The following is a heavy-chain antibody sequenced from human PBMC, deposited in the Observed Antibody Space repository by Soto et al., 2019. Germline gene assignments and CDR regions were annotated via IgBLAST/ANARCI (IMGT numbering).Heavy chain of an antibody. CDR2: ISYDGSNK. CDR1: GFTFSSYG. V-gene: IGHV3-30*18. CDR3: AKDLGSSGWYEPRSNWFDP. D-gene: IGHD6-19*01. Sequence: QVQLVESGGGVVQPGRSLRLSCAASGFTFSSYGMHWVRQAPGKGLEWVAVISYDGSNKYYADSVKGRFTISRDNSKNTLYQQMNSLRAEDTAVYYCAKDLGSSGWYEPRSNWFDPWGQGTLVTVSS. J-gene: IGHJ5*02.